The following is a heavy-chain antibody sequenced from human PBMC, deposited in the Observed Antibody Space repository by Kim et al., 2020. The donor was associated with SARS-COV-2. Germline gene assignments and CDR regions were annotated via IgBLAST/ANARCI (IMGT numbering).Heavy chain of an antibody. CDR2: FDPEDGET. D-gene: IGHD4-17*01. CDR3: ATSPVIPTTVPTLEYYYCYGRDV. CDR1: GYTLTELS. J-gene: IGHJ6*02. V-gene: IGHV1-24*01. Sequence: ASVKVSCKVSGYTLTELSMHWVRQAPGKGLEWMGGFDPEDGETIYAQKFQGRVTMPEDTSTDTAYMELSSLRSEDTAVYYCATSPVIPTTVPTLEYYYCYGRDVWGQGTTDSVSS.